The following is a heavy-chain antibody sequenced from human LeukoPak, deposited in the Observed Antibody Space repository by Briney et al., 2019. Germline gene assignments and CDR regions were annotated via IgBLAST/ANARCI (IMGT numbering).Heavy chain of an antibody. CDR1: GFTFSNYW. CDR3: ARDRDDGGFEY. D-gene: IGHD4-23*01. Sequence: PGWSLRLSCAASGFTFSNYWMSWVRQAPEKGLEWVANINQDGGVKQYVDSMKGRFTISRDNARDSLYLLMSSLRAEDTAVYYCARDRDDGGFEYWGQGTLVTVSS. CDR2: INQDGGVK. V-gene: IGHV3-7*01. J-gene: IGHJ4*02.